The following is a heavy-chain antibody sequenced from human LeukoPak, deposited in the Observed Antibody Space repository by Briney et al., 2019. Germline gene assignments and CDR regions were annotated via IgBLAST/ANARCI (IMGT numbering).Heavy chain of an antibody. V-gene: IGHV3-73*01. D-gene: IGHD6-19*01. CDR3: NRLGLGSSGSDY. CDR2: IRSKANSYAT. Sequence: GGSLRLSCAASGFTFSGSAMHWVRQASGKGLEWVGRIRSKANSYATAYAASVKGRFTISRDDSKNTAYLQMNSLKTEGTAVYYCNRLGLGSSGSDYWGQGTLVTVSS. CDR1: GFTFSGSA. J-gene: IGHJ4*02.